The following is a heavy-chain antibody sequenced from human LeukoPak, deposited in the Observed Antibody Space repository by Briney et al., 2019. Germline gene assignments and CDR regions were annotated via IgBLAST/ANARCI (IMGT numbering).Heavy chain of an antibody. D-gene: IGHD1-26*01. CDR3: ARDGGSY. V-gene: IGHV3-7*01. CDR2: IKQDGSEN. Sequence: GGSLRLSCAASGFTFSRYSMSWVRQAPGKGLEWVANIKQDGSENYYVDSVKGRFTISRDNAKNSLYLQMNSLRAEDTAVYYCARDGGSYWGQGTLVTVSS. CDR1: GFTFSRYS. J-gene: IGHJ4*02.